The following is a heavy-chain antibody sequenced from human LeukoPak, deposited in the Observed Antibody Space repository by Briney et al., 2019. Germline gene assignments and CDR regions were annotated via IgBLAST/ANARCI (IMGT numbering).Heavy chain of an antibody. J-gene: IGHJ5*02. CDR3: AKDPTSVGGRHDWLLDS. Sequence: GSLRLSCAASGFTFISYAMSWVRQAPVKGLEWGSTIGFGDDSAYYADSVKGRFTISRDNSKNTLYLQMNYLRAEDTAVYYCAKDPTSVGGRHDWLLDSWGQGTLVTVSS. CDR1: GFTFISYA. CDR2: IGFGDDSA. V-gene: IGHV3-23*01. D-gene: IGHD3-9*01.